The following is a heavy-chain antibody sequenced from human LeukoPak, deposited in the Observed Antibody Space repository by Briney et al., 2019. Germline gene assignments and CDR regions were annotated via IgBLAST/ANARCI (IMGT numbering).Heavy chain of an antibody. D-gene: IGHD2-2*01. V-gene: IGHV1-69*13. Sequence: GASVKVSCKASGYTFTSYGISWVRQAPGQGLEWMGGIIPIFGTANYAQKFQGRVTITADESTSTAYMELSSLRSEDTAVYYCARDPGRYCSSTSCHDAFDIWGQGTMVTVSS. CDR3: ARDPGRYCSSTSCHDAFDI. J-gene: IGHJ3*02. CDR2: IIPIFGTA. CDR1: GYTFTSYG.